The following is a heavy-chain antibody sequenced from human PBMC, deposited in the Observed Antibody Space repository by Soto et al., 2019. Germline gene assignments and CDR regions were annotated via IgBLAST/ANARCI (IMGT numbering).Heavy chain of an antibody. D-gene: IGHD1-26*01. V-gene: IGHV1-46*03. Sequence: GASVKVSCKASGYTLTSYYMHWVRQAPGQGLEWMGIINPSGGSTSYAQKFQGRVTMTRDTSTSTVYMELSSLRPEDTAVYYCAREPVGATTAEYFQHWGQGTLVTVSS. CDR2: INPSGGST. CDR3: AREPVGATTAEYFQH. CDR1: GYTLTSYY. J-gene: IGHJ1*01.